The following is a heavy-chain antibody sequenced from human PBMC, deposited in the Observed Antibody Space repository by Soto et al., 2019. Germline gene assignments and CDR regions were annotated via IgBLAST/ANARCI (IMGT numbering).Heavy chain of an antibody. D-gene: IGHD6-6*01. CDR3: ARRNVGHIAARHDP. CDR2: ISAYNGNT. CDR1: GYTFTSYG. Sequence: GASVKVSCKASGYTFTSYGISWVRQAPGQGLEWMGWISAYNGNTNYAQKLQGSVTMTTDTSTSTAYMELRSLRSDDTAVYYCARRNVGHIAARHDPWGQGTLVTVSS. V-gene: IGHV1-18*04. J-gene: IGHJ5*02.